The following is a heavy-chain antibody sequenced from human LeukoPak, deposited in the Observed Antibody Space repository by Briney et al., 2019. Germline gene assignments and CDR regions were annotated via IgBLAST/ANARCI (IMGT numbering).Heavy chain of an antibody. CDR2: IYYSGST. V-gene: IGHV4-59*01. D-gene: IGHD2-21*01. CDR1: GGSISSYY. Sequence: SETLSLTCTVSGGSISSYYWSWIRRPPGNGLEWIGYIYYSGSTNYNPSLKSRVTISVDTSKNQFSLKLSSVSAADTAVYYCARQAYGGNSEADYWGQGTLVTVSS. J-gene: IGHJ4*02. CDR3: ARQAYGGNSEADY.